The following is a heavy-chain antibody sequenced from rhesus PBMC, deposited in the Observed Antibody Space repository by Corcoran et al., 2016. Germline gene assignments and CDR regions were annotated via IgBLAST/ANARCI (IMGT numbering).Heavy chain of an antibody. CDR2: IKTNEDTT. J-gene: IGHJ4*01. D-gene: IGHD6-31*01. V-gene: IGHV3-14*01. CDR3: AGGASGAGDY. Sequence: EVQLVESGGGLVQPGGSLRPPCVVPGFTFSSSGFHWVRTAPGMGLEGIATIKTNEDTTLSKHSVRGRFNISRENAKNTIYLRIDGLGVKGTAVYYCAGGASGAGDYWGQGVLVTVSS. CDR1: GFTFSSSG.